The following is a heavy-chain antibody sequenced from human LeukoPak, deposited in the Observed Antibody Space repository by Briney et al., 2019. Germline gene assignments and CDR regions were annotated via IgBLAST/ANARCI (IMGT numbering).Heavy chain of an antibody. CDR1: GYTITSYY. Sequence: ASVKVSCKTSGYTITSYYMHWVRQAPGQGLEWMGIINPSGGSTSYAQKFQGRVTMTRDTSTSTVYMELSSLGSEDTAVYYCARGSSGSTFDYWGQGTLVTASS. D-gene: IGHD1-26*01. CDR3: ARGSSGSTFDY. V-gene: IGHV1-46*01. CDR2: INPSGGST. J-gene: IGHJ4*02.